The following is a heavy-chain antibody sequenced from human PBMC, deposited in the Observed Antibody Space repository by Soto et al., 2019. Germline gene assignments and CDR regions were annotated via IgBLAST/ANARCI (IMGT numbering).Heavy chain of an antibody. CDR1: GGSISSSNW. Sequence: SESLSLTCAVSGGSISSSNWWSWVRQPPGKGLEWIGEIYHSGSTNYNPSLKSRVTISVDKSKNQFSLKLSSVTAADTAVYYCARVWTTVTNWFDPWGQGTLVTVSS. V-gene: IGHV4-4*02. CDR3: ARVWTTVTNWFDP. J-gene: IGHJ5*02. CDR2: IYHSGST. D-gene: IGHD4-17*01.